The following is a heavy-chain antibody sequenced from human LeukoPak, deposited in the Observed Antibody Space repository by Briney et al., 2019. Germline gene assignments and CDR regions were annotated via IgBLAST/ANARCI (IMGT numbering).Heavy chain of an antibody. CDR1: GYTFTGYY. Sequence: ASVKVSCKASGYTFTGYYMHWVRQAPGQGLEWMGWINPNSGGTNYAQKFQGRVTMTRDTSISTAYMDLSRLRSDDTAVYYCASALGYCTNGICPGAALDYWGQGTLVTVSS. CDR2: INPNSGGT. J-gene: IGHJ4*02. V-gene: IGHV1-2*02. CDR3: ASALGYCTNGICPGAALDY. D-gene: IGHD2-8*01.